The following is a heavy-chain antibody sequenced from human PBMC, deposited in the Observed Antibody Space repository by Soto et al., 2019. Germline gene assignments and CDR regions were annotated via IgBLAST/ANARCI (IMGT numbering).Heavy chain of an antibody. J-gene: IGHJ4*02. CDR2: ISGSGGST. CDR1: GFTFSSYA. CDR3: AKDDFYYDSRGYYSY. D-gene: IGHD3-22*01. V-gene: IGHV3-23*01. Sequence: GGSLRLSCAASGFTFSSYAMSWVRQAPGKGLEWVSAISGSGGSTYYADSVKGRFTISRDNSKDTLYLQMNSLRAEDTAVYYCAKDDFYYDSRGYYSYWGQGTLVTVSS.